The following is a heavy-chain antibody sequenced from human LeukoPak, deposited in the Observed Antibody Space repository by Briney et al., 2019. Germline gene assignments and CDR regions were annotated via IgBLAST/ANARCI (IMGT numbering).Heavy chain of an antibody. D-gene: IGHD3-16*01. Sequence: SETLSLTRTVSGGSISSGGYYWTWIRQHPGKGLEWIGYIYYSGSTYYNPSLKSRVTISVDTSKNQFSLKLSSVTAADTAVYYCAREFTENWIDPWGQGTLVTVSS. CDR1: GGSISSGGYY. J-gene: IGHJ5*02. V-gene: IGHV4-31*03. CDR2: IYYSGST. CDR3: AREFTENWIDP.